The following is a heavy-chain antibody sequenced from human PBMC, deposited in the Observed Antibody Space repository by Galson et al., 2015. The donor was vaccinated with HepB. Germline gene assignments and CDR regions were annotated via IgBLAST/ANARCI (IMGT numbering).Heavy chain of an antibody. CDR3: AKCPDYYDSSGYYPFDY. Sequence: SLRLSCAASGFTFSSYAMSWVRQAPGKGLEWVSAISGSGGSTYYADSVKGRFTISRDNSKNTLYLQMNSLRAEDTAVYYCAKCPDYYDSSGYYPFDYWGQGTLVTVSS. D-gene: IGHD3-22*01. CDR1: GFTFSSYA. J-gene: IGHJ4*02. CDR2: ISGSGGST. V-gene: IGHV3-23*01.